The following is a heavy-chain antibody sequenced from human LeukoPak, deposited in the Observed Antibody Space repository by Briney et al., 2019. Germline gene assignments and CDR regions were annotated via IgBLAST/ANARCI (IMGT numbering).Heavy chain of an antibody. CDR2: IYYSGST. D-gene: IGHD3-10*01. Sequence: KPSETLSLTCTVSGGSISSSSYYWGWIRQPPGKGLEWIGSIYYSGSTYYNPSLKSRVTISVDTSKNQFSLKLRSVTAADTAVYYCARHPRLLWFGLFDYWGQGTLVTVSS. J-gene: IGHJ4*02. CDR3: ARHPRLLWFGLFDY. CDR1: GGSISSSSYY. V-gene: IGHV4-39*01.